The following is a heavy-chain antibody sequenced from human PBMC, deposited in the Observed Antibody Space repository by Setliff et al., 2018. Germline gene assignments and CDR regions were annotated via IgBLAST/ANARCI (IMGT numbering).Heavy chain of an antibody. Sequence: ASVKVSCKASGGTFINYAISWVRQAPGQGLEWMGGIIPIFGTANYAQKFQGRVTITADESTSTAYMELSSLRSEDTAVYYCARVSRTIAAARGLDYWGQGTLVTVSS. D-gene: IGHD6-13*01. J-gene: IGHJ4*02. V-gene: IGHV1-69*13. CDR3: ARVSRTIAAARGLDY. CDR1: GGTFINYA. CDR2: IIPIFGTA.